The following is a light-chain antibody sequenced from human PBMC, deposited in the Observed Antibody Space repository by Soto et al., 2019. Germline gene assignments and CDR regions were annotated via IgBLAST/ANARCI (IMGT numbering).Light chain of an antibody. Sequence: QSALTQPPSASGSPGQSVTISCTGTNRDVGYYNSVSWYQQHPGRAPKLMIYEVTKRPSGVTDRFSGSKSGNTASLTVSGLHGEDEDDYYSTKSTGSATLVFGGGTKVTVL. CDR3: TKSTGSATLV. CDR2: EVT. J-gene: IGLJ3*02. CDR1: NRDVGYYNS. V-gene: IGLV2-8*01.